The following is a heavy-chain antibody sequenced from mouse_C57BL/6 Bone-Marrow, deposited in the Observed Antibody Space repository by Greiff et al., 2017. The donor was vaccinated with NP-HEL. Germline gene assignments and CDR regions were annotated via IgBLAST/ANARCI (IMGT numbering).Heavy chain of an antibody. V-gene: IGHV1-81*01. CDR1: GYTFTSYG. Sequence: QVQLKESGAELARPGASVKLSCKASGYTFTSYGISWVKQRTGQGLKWIGEIYPRSGNTYYNEKFKGKATLTADKSSSTAYMELRSLTSEDSAVYFCASGNDYDYFDYWGQGTTLTVSS. D-gene: IGHD2-4*01. J-gene: IGHJ2*01. CDR3: ASGNDYDYFDY. CDR2: IYPRSGNT.